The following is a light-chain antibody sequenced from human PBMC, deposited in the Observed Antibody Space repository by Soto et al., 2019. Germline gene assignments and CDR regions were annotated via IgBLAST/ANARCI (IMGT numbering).Light chain of an antibody. CDR1: QGISSY. CDR2: LAS. V-gene: IGKV1-9*01. J-gene: IGKJ4*01. CDR3: QYLNSFTLS. Sequence: DIQMTQSPSTLSSSVGDRVTITCRASQGISSYLAWYQQKPGKAPKLLIYLASTLQSGVPSRFSVSGSGTDFSLTISSLQTEDVATYYCQYLNSFTLSFGGGTKVDIK.